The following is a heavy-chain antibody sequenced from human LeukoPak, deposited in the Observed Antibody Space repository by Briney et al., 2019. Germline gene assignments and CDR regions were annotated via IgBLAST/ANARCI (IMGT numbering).Heavy chain of an antibody. CDR1: GFTFSSYA. D-gene: IGHD3-22*01. CDR2: ISGSGGST. Sequence: GGSLRLSCAASGFTFSSYAMSWVRQAPGKGLEWVSAISGSGGSTYYADSVKGRFTISRDNSKNTLYLQMNSLRAEDTAVYYCAKFFSSGYYFQRGPFDPWGQGTPVTVSS. J-gene: IGHJ5*02. CDR3: AKFFSSGYYFQRGPFDP. V-gene: IGHV3-23*01.